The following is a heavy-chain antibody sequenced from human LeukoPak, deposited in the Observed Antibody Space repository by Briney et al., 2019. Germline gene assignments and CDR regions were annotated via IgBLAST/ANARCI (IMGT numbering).Heavy chain of an antibody. V-gene: IGHV4-59*01. Sequence: SETLSLTCTVSGGSISSYYWSWIRQPPGKGLEWIGYIYYSGSTNYNPSLKSRVTISVDTSKNQFSLKLSFVTAADTAVYYCARVTEQQLVLDNWFDPWGRGTLVTVSS. CDR3: ARVTEQQLVLDNWFDP. D-gene: IGHD6-13*01. CDR2: IYYSGST. CDR1: GGSISSYY. J-gene: IGHJ5*02.